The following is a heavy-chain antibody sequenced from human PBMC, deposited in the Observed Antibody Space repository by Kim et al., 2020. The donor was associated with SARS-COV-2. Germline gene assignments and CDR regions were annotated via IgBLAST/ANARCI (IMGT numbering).Heavy chain of an antibody. J-gene: IGHJ6*03. V-gene: IGHV1-18*01. D-gene: IGHD4-17*01. CDR3: ARGCGTVTTWSYYYYYMDV. CDR2: ISAYNGNT. Sequence: ASVKVSCKASGYTFTSYGISWVRQAPGQGLEWMGWISAYNGNTNYAQKLQGRVTMTTDTSTSTAYMELRSLRSDDTAVYYCARGCGTVTTWSYYYYYMDVWGKGTTVTVSS. CDR1: GYTFTSYG.